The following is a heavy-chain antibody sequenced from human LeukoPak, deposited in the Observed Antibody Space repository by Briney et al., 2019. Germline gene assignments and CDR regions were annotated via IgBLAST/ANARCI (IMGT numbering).Heavy chain of an antibody. D-gene: IGHD3-10*01. CDR1: GFIFSRYK. J-gene: IGHJ6*02. CDR2: TSSSGSSM. V-gene: IGHV3-48*03. Sequence: GGSLRLSCVASGFIFSRYKMNWVRQAPGKGLEWISYTSSSGSSMYYADSVKGRFTISRDNAKNSLYLQMNSLRAEDTAVYYCARDGYTMVRGVIAYYYGMDVWGQGTTVTVSS. CDR3: ARDGYTMVRGVIAYYYGMDV.